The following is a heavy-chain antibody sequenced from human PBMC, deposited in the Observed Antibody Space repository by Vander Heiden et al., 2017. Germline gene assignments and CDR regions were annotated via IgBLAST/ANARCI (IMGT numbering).Heavy chain of an antibody. V-gene: IGHV3-30*18. J-gene: IGHJ6*02. CDR3: AKVDHIAVPDHDGDYYYYYGMDV. CDR2: ISYDGSNK. D-gene: IGHD6-19*01. CDR1: GFTFSSYG. Sequence: QVQLVESGGGVVQPGRSLRLSCAASGFTFSSYGMHWVRQAPGKGLEWVAVISYDGSNKYYADSVKGRFTISRDNSKNTLYLQMNSLRAEDTAVYYCAKVDHIAVPDHDGDYYYYYGMDVWGQGTTVTVSS.